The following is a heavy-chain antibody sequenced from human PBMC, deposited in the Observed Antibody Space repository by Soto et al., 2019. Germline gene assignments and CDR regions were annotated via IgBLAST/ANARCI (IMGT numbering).Heavy chain of an antibody. CDR3: ARGLFEYSSSSPYAFDI. CDR2: ISSSGSTI. D-gene: IGHD6-6*01. J-gene: IGHJ3*02. CDR1: GFTFSSYE. Sequence: GGSLRLSCAASGFTFSSYEMNWVRQAPGKGLEWVSYISSSGSTIYYADSVKGRFTISRDNAKNSLYLQMNSLRAEDTAVYYCARGLFEYSSSSPYAFDIWGQGTMVTVSS. V-gene: IGHV3-48*03.